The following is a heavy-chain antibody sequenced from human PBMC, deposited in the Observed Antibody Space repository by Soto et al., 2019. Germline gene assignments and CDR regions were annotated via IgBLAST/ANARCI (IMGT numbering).Heavy chain of an antibody. CDR3: AKVAVIVVVPAAYFDY. J-gene: IGHJ4*02. CDR1: GFTFSSYA. Sequence: GGSLRLSCAASGFTFSSYAMSWVRQAPGKGLEWVSAISGSGGSTYYADSVKGRFTISRDNSKNTLYLQMNSLRAEDTAVYYCAKVAVIVVVPAAYFDYWGQGTLVTVSS. V-gene: IGHV3-23*01. CDR2: ISGSGGST. D-gene: IGHD2-2*01.